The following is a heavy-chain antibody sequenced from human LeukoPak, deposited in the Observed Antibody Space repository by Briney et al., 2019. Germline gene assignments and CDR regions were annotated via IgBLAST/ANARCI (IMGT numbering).Heavy chain of an antibody. D-gene: IGHD5-12*01. J-gene: IGHJ5*02. CDR1: GGTFSSYA. CDR3: ARGFVDIVATTANWFDP. Sequence: SMKVSCKASGGTFSSYAISWVRQAPGQGLEWMGGIIPIFGTANYAQKFQGRVTITTDESTSTAYMELSSLRSEDTAVYYCARGFVDIVATTANWFDPWGQGTLVTVSS. CDR2: IIPIFGTA. V-gene: IGHV1-69*05.